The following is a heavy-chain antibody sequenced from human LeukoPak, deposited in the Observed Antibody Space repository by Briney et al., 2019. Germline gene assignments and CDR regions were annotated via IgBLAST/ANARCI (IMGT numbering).Heavy chain of an antibody. J-gene: IGHJ4*02. CDR2: IIPIFGIA. CDR1: GGTFTSYA. D-gene: IGHD5-18*01. V-gene: IGHV1-69*17. CDR3: ARESGYSYGYFDY. Sequence: SVKVSCKASGGTFTSYAISWVRQAPGQGLEGMGGIIPIFGIANYAQKFQGRVTITADKSTSTAYMELSSLRSEDTAVYYCARESGYSYGYFDYWGQGTLVTVSS.